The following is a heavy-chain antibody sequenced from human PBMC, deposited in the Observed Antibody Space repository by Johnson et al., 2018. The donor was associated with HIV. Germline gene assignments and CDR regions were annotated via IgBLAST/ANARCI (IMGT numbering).Heavy chain of an antibody. CDR3: AKTTRGNWGSCFDV. V-gene: IGHV3-30*18. Sequence: QVQLVESGGGLVKPGGSLRLSCAASGFTFSDYYMSWIRQAPGKGLEWVAVISSDGSNKYYADYVKGRFTISRDNAKNSLYLQLNSLRAEDTSLYYCAKTTRGNWGSCFDVWGQGTTVTVSS. D-gene: IGHD7-27*01. CDR2: ISSDGSNK. J-gene: IGHJ6*02. CDR1: GFTFSDYY.